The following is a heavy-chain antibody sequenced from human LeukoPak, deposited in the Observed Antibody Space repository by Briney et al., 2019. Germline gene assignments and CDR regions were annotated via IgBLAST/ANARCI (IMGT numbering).Heavy chain of an antibody. CDR2: INPNSGGT. J-gene: IGHJ4*02. CDR1: GYTFSNYY. CDR3: ARTNALDY. Sequence: ASVKVSCKASGYTFSNYYMHWVRQAPGQGLEWMGWINPNSGGTNSAQKFQGRVTMTRDTSISTAYMALSSLRSDDTALYYCARTNALDYWGRGTLVTVSS. V-gene: IGHV1-2*02. D-gene: IGHD2-8*01.